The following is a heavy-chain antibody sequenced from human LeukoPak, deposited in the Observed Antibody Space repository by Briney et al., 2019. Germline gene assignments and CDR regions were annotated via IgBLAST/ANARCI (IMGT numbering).Heavy chain of an antibody. CDR3: ARDQGHIVVVPAAESVRGVSI. V-gene: IGHV3-7*01. CDR1: GFTSSSYW. CDR2: IKQDGSEK. Sequence: PGGSLRLSCAASGFTSSSYWMSWVRQAPGKGLEWVANIKQDGSEKCYVDSVKGRFTISRDNAKNSLYLQMNSLRADDTAVYYCARDQGHIVVVPAAESVRGVSIWGQGTMVIVSS. J-gene: IGHJ3*02. D-gene: IGHD2-2*01.